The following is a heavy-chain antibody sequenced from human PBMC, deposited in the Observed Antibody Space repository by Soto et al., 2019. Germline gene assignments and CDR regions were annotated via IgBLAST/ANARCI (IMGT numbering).Heavy chain of an antibody. J-gene: IGHJ3*02. CDR3: ARDRYYDSSGYSDAFDI. CDR2: IYHSGST. CDR1: GGSISSGYY. D-gene: IGHD3-22*01. V-gene: IGHV4-38-2*02. Sequence: SETLSLTCTVSGGSISSGYYWGWIRQPPGKGLEWIGSIYHSGSTYYNPSLKSRVTISVDTSKNQFSLKLSSVTAADTAVYYCARDRYYDSSGYSDAFDIWGQGTMVTVSS.